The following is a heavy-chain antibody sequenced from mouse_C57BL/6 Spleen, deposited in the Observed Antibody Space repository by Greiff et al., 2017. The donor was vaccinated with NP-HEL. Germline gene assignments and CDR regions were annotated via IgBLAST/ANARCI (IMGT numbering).Heavy chain of an antibody. CDR1: GFTFSSYA. J-gene: IGHJ1*03. CDR2: ISSGGDYT. D-gene: IGHD1-1*01. CDR3: TRAPYCGSSYGYFDV. V-gene: IGHV5-9-1*02. Sequence: EVKLVESGEGLVKPGGSLKLSCAASGFTFSSYAMSWVRQTPEKRLEWVAYISSGGDYTYYADTVKGRFTISRDNARNTLYLQMSSLKSEDTAMYYCTRAPYCGSSYGYFDVWGTGTTVTVSS.